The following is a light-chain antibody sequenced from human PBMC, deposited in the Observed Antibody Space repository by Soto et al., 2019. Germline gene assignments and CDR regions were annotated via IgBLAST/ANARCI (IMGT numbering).Light chain of an antibody. J-gene: IGLJ3*02. CDR1: TGAVTTGHH. CDR3: FPFYGGGSDCV. CDR2: DTS. V-gene: IGLV7-46*01. Sequence: QAVVTQEPSLTVSPGGTVTLTCGSSTGAVTTGHHPYWFQQKPGQAPRTLIYDTSTKHSWTPARFSGSLLGGKAALTLSGAQAEGEGGYYRFPFYGGGSDCVFGGGTKVTVL.